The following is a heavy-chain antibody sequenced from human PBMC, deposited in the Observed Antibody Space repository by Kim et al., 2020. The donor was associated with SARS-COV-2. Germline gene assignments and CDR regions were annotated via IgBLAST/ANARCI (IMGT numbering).Heavy chain of an antibody. CDR2: IGGASNYI. Sequence: GGSLRLSCAASGFDFGTHSMNWVRQAPGKGLEWVSSIGGASNYIYYADSVKGRFTISRDNAKNSLYLQMNSLRAEDTAVYYCARGGYSSSTSCYFYYYALDVWGQGTTVTVSS. CDR1: GFDFGTHS. CDR3: ARGGYSSSTSCYFYYYALDV. J-gene: IGHJ6*02. V-gene: IGHV3-21*01. D-gene: IGHD2-2*01.